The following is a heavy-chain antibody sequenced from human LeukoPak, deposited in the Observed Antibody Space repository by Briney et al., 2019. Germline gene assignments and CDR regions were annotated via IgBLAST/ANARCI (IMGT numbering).Heavy chain of an antibody. Sequence: ASVKVSCKASGYTFTGYGISWLRQAPGHGLEWMGWISAQNGKTKYAQKVQGRVSMTTDASTSTAYMHLRSLKYDDTAVYYCVRDYQSHDYDWGTLPFDFWGQGTTVIVSS. D-gene: IGHD3-16*01. CDR1: GYTFTGYG. CDR3: VRDYQSHDYDWGTLPFDF. V-gene: IGHV1-18*01. J-gene: IGHJ3*01. CDR2: ISAQNGKT.